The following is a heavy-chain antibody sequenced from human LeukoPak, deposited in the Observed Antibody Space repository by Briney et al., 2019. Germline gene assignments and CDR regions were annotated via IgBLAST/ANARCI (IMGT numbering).Heavy chain of an antibody. CDR2: IYPGDSDT. CDR1: GYSFTSYW. V-gene: IGHV5-51*01. J-gene: IGHJ4*02. CDR3: ARSDYYGSGSYYLFDY. Sequence: GESLKISCKGSGYSFTSYWIGWVRQMPGKGLEWRGIIYPGDSDTRYSPSFQGQVTISADKSISTAYLQWSSLKASDTAMYYCARSDYYGSGSYYLFDYWGQGTLVTVSS. D-gene: IGHD3-10*01.